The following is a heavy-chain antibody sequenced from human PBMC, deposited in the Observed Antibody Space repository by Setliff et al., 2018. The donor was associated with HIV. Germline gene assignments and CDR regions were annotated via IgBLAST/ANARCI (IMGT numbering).Heavy chain of an antibody. D-gene: IGHD2-21*02. CDR3: ARGVPLLPPHY. V-gene: IGHV4-38-2*02. CDR2: VYHSGKT. CDR1: GQFISDGYY. J-gene: IGHJ4*02. Sequence: SETLSLTCTVSGQFISDGYYWGWIRQPPGKGLEWIGSVYHSGKTYYNPSLKSRVTMSADTSKNQISLMLRSMTAADTAVYYCARGVPLLPPHYWGQGTLVTVSS.